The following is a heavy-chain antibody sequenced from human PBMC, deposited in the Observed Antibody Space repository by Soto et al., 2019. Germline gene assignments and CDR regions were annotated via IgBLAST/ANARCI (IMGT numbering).Heavy chain of an antibody. V-gene: IGHV4-34*01. CDR2: INHSGST. Sequence: SETLSLTCAVYGGSFSGYYWSWIRQPPGKGLEWIGEINHSGSTNYNPSLKSRVTISVDTSKNQFSLKLSSVTAADTAVYYCAATTVGTPGYFDYWGQGTLVTVSS. J-gene: IGHJ4*02. CDR3: AATTVGTPGYFDY. CDR1: GGSFSGYY. D-gene: IGHD4-17*01.